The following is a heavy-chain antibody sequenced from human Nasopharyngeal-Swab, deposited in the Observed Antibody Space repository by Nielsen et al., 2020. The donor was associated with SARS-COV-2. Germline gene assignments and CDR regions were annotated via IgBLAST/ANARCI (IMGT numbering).Heavy chain of an antibody. Sequence: SETLSLTCTVSGGSISSSSYYWGWIRQPPGKGLEWIGSIYYSGSTYYNPSLKSRVTISVDTSKNQFSLKLSSVTAADTAVYYCARDGWLGELLYPPFDYWGQGTLVTVSS. CDR3: ARDGWLGELLYPPFDY. CDR1: GGSISSSSYY. J-gene: IGHJ4*02. V-gene: IGHV4-39*07. CDR2: IYYSGST. D-gene: IGHD3-10*01.